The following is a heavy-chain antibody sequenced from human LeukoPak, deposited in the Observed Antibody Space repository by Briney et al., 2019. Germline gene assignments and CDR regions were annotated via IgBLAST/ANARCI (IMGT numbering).Heavy chain of an antibody. CDR3: AREARKLAGRSYFDY. D-gene: IGHD6-6*01. V-gene: IGHV1-69*06. CDR2: IIPIFDKP. J-gene: IGHJ4*02. Sequence: GASVKVSCKASGGTFSSYAINWVRQAPGQGLEWMGGIIPIFDKPNYAQKFQGRVTITADKSTSTAYMELSRLRSEDTAVYYCAREARKLAGRSYFDYWGQGTLVTVSS. CDR1: GGTFSSYA.